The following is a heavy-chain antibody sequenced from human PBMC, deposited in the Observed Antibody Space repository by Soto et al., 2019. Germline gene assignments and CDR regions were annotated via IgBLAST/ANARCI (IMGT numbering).Heavy chain of an antibody. V-gene: IGHV3-21*01. CDR1: GFTFSSYS. D-gene: IGHD4-4*01. CDR2: ISSSSSYI. J-gene: IGHJ6*03. CDR3: ARDPTPDYYYYMDV. Sequence: GGSLRLSCAASGFTFSSYSMNWVRQAPGKGLEWVSSISSSSSYIYYADSVKGRFTISRDNAKNSLYLQMNSLRAEDTAVYYCARDPTPDYYYYMDVWGKGTTVTVSS.